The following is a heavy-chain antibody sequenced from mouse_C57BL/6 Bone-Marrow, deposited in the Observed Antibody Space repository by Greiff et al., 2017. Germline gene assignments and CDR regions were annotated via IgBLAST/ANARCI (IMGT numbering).Heavy chain of an antibody. CDR1: GYSITSGYD. D-gene: IGHD2-4*01. CDR2: ISYSGST. V-gene: IGHV3-1*01. Sequence: EVMLVESGPGMVKVSQSLSLTCTVTGYSITSGYDWHWIRHFPGNKLEWMGYISYSGSTNYNPSLKSRISITHDTAKSHFFLKLNSVTTEDTATYYCARGEIYDYDRYFDVWGTGTTVTVTA. CDR3: ARGEIYDYDRYFDV. J-gene: IGHJ1*03.